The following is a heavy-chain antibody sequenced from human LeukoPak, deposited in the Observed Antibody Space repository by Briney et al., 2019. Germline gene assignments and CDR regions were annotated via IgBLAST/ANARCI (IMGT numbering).Heavy chain of an antibody. V-gene: IGHV3-23*01. CDR3: AKFHVNFSSGWLRSFDY. J-gene: IGHJ4*02. CDR2: ISGSGGST. Sequence: GGSLRLSCAASGFTFSSYAMNWVRQAPGKGLEWVSAISGSGGSTYYADSVKGRFTISRDNSKNTLYLQMNSLRAEDTAIYYCAKFHVNFSSGWLRSFDYWGQGTLVTVSS. D-gene: IGHD6-19*01. CDR1: GFTFSSYA.